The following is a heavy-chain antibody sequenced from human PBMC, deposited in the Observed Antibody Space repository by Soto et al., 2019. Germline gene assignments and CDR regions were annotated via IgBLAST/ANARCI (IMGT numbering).Heavy chain of an antibody. CDR1: GGSISSGGYY. V-gene: IGHV4-61*08. D-gene: IGHD5-18*01. Sequence: ETLSLTCTVSGGSISSGGYYWSWIRQPPGKGLEWIGYIYYSGSTNYNPSLKSRVTISVDTSKNQFPLKLSSVTAADTAVYYCASVGVGGYRRAFDYWGQGTLVTVSS. J-gene: IGHJ4*02. CDR2: IYYSGST. CDR3: ASVGVGGYRRAFDY.